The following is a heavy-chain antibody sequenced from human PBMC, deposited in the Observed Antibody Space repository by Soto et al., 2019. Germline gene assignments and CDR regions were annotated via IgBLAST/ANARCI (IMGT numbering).Heavy chain of an antibody. CDR2: IYYSGST. D-gene: IGHD2-15*01. Sequence: QVQLQESGPGLVKPSQTLSLTCTVSGGSISSGDYYWSWIRQPPGKGLEWIGYIYYSGSTYYNPSLKSRVTLSVDTSKNQFSLKLSSVTAADTAVYYCARTLGYCSGGSCYYAFDIWGQGTMVTVSS. CDR3: ARTLGYCSGGSCYYAFDI. J-gene: IGHJ3*02. CDR1: GGSISSGDYY. V-gene: IGHV4-30-4*01.